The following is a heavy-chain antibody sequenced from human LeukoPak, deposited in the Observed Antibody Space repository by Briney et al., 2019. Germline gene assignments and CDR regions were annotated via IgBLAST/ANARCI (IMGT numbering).Heavy chain of an antibody. D-gene: IGHD5-24*01. J-gene: IGHJ4*02. CDR1: GFIFSSYW. Sequence: VGSLRLSCAASGFIFSSYWMTWVRQAPGKGLEWVANIKQDGSEKYYVDSVKGRFTISRDNAKNSLYLQMNSLRAEDTAVYYCARDSRDGYNFDYWGQGTLVTVSS. CDR3: ARDSRDGYNFDY. CDR2: IKQDGSEK. V-gene: IGHV3-7*05.